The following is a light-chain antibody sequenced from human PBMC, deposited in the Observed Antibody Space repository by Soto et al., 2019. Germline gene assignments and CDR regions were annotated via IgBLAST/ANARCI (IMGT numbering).Light chain of an antibody. CDR2: AAY. CDR3: KQLDSYVFT. V-gene: IGKV1-9*01. J-gene: IGKJ3*01. Sequence: DIQLTQSPSFLSASVGDRVTITCRASQGISSYLAWYQQKPGEAPKLLIYAAYTLQSGVPSRFSGSGSGTDFTLTISSLQPEDFATYYCKQLDSYVFTFGPGTKVDIK. CDR1: QGISSY.